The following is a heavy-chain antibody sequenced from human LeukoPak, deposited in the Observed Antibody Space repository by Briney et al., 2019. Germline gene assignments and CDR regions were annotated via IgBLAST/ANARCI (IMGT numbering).Heavy chain of an antibody. CDR1: GGSIGSSSYY. V-gene: IGHV4-39*07. J-gene: IGHJ4*02. CDR3: ARKGQEYYFDY. D-gene: IGHD3-10*01. Sequence: SETLSLTCTVSGGSIGSSSYYWGWIRQPPGKGLEWIGSIYYSGNTYYDPSLKSRVTISVDTSTNQFSLKLSSVTAADTAVYYCARKGQEYYFDYWGQGTLVTVSS. CDR2: IYYSGNT.